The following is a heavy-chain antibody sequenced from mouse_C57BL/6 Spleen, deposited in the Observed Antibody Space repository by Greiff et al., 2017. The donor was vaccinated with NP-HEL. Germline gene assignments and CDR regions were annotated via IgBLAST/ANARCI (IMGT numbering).Heavy chain of an antibody. CDR1: GYTFTSYW. Sequence: VQLQQPGAELVKPGASVKMSCKASGYTFTSYWITWVKQRPGQGLEWIGDIYPGSGSTNYNEKFKSKATLTVDKSSSTAYMQLSSLTSEDSAVYYCARSVITTVVAEDYWGQGTTLTVSS. CDR3: ARSVITTVVAEDY. J-gene: IGHJ2*01. V-gene: IGHV1-55*01. D-gene: IGHD1-1*01. CDR2: IYPGSGST.